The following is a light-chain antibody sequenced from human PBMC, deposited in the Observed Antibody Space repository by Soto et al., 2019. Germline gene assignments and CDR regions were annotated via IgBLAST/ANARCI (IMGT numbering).Light chain of an antibody. J-gene: IGKJ1*01. Sequence: IVLTQSPGTLSLSPGERATLSCRASQSVSSNLAWYQQKPGQAPRLLIYGASRRATGIPDRFSGSGSGTDFTLTISRLEPEDFAVYYCQQYGSSPRTFGQGTKVDI. CDR3: QQYGSSPRT. CDR2: GAS. V-gene: IGKV3-20*01. CDR1: QSVSSN.